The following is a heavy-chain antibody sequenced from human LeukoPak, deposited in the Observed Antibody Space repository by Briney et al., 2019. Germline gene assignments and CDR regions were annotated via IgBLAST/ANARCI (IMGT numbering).Heavy chain of an antibody. CDR3: ARQEDLVLGY. CDR2: TFYLSRWYN. V-gene: IGHV6-1*01. CDR1: GDSVSNNNVA. Sequence: SQSLSLTCAISGDSVSNNNVAWNWLRQSPSRGLEWLGRTFYLSRWYNDYASSVKSRLTINPDTSKNQVSLELNSVTPEDTAVYYCARQEDLVLGYWGQGTLVTVSS. J-gene: IGHJ4*02. D-gene: IGHD3-10*01.